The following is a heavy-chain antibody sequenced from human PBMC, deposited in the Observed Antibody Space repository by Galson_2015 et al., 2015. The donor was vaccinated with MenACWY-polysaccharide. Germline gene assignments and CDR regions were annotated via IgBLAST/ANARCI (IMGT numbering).Heavy chain of an antibody. CDR1: GYKFSSYD. CDR3: TRIIARKPTFVDS. Sequence: SVKVSCKASGYKFSSYDINWVRQASGQGLEWMGWMNPNSGNTGYAQRFQGRVAMTRDTATSTAYMELRMLRYDDTAVYYCTRIIARKPTFVDSWGQGTLGSVST. CDR2: MNPNSGNT. D-gene: IGHD2-21*01. V-gene: IGHV1-8*01. J-gene: IGHJ4*02.